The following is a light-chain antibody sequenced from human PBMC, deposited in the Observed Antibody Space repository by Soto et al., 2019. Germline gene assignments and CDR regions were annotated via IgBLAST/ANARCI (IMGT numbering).Light chain of an antibody. J-gene: IGLJ2*01. CDR3: SSCACSSTLHVV. V-gene: IGLV2-14*03. CDR1: TSDVDDYNF. CDR2: DFI. Sequence: QSALTQPASVSGSPGQSITIPCTVATSDVDDYNFVSWYQQHPGKAPKLMIFDFINRPSGVSDRFSGSKSGNTASLTISGLQPEDEADYYCSSCACSSTLHVVFGGGTKVTVL.